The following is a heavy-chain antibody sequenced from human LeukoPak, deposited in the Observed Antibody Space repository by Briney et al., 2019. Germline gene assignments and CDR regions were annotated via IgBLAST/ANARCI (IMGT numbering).Heavy chain of an antibody. CDR3: ARGFFVRENPGSWFDP. CDR1: GVSISSGGYS. J-gene: IGHJ5*02. D-gene: IGHD3-10*02. Sequence: PSQTLSLTCAVSGVSISSGGYSWNWIRQPPGKRLEWIGYIYHTGNTFYNPSLKSRVTISVVRCKSQFSVRLTSVTAADTAVYYCARGFFVRENPGSWFDPWGQGTLVTVSS. CDR2: IYHTGNT. V-gene: IGHV4-30-2*01.